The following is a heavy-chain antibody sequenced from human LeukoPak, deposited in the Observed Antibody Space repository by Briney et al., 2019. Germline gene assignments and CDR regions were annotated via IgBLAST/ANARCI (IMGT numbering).Heavy chain of an antibody. J-gene: IGHJ4*02. V-gene: IGHV1-2*02. CDR1: GYTFTGYY. D-gene: IGHD1-26*01. CDR3: ARESEGGHIDY. Sequence: GASVKVSCKASGYTFTGYYMHWVRQAPGQGLEWMGWINPNSGGTNYAQKFQGRITMTRDTSISTAYTELSRLKSDDTAVYYCARESEGGHIDYWGQGTLVTVSS. CDR2: INPNSGGT.